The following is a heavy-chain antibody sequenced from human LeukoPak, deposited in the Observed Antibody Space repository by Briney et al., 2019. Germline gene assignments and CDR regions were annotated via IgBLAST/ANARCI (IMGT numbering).Heavy chain of an antibody. V-gene: IGHV3-30*04. CDR1: GFTFSSYA. CDR2: ISYDGSNK. J-gene: IGHJ6*04. Sequence: PGRSLRLSCAASGFTFSSYAMHWARQAPGKGLEWVAVISYDGSNKYYADSVKGRFTISRDNSKNTLYLQMNSLRAEDTAVYYCARDLEMALYGSGNHYYYGMDVWGKGTTVTVSS. CDR3: ARDLEMALYGSGNHYYYGMDV. D-gene: IGHD3-10*01.